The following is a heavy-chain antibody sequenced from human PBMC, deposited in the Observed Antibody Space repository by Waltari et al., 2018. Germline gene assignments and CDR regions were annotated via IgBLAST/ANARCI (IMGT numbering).Heavy chain of an antibody. D-gene: IGHD1-7*01. V-gene: IGHV1-69*01. CDR2: IIPIFGTA. CDR1: GGTFSSYA. Sequence: SVKVSCKASGGTFSSYAISWVRQAPGQGLEWMGGIIPIFGTANYAQKFQGRVTITADESTSTAYMELSSLRSEDTAVYYCARVGYNWNSNYGMDVWGQGTTVTVSS. CDR3: ARVGYNWNSNYGMDV. J-gene: IGHJ6*02.